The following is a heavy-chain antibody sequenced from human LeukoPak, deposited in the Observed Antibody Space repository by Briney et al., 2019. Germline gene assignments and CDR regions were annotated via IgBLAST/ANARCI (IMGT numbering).Heavy chain of an antibody. CDR2: ISAYNGNT. V-gene: IGHV1-18*01. CDR1: GGTFSSYE. J-gene: IGHJ4*02. CDR3: AREGRNWYDILTGYRNNYFDY. D-gene: IGHD3-9*01. Sequence: ASVKVSCKASGGTFSSYEISWVRQAPGQGLEWMGWISAYNGNTNYAQKLQGRVTMTTDTSTSTAYMELRSLRSDDTAVYYCAREGRNWYDILTGYRNNYFDYWGQGTLVTVSS.